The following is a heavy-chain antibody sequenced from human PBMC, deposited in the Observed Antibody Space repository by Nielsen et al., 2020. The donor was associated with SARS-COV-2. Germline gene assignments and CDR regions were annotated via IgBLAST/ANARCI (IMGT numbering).Heavy chain of an antibody. CDR1: GFTFNTYW. J-gene: IGHJ6*02. V-gene: IGHV3-74*01. Sequence: GESLKISCAASGFTFNTYWVHWVCQAPGKGLVWVSRINPDGSRVTYADPVKGRFTISRDNAKNTLYLQMNSLRVEDTAAYYCASARDCGGSTCFSHPYYGMDVWGQGTTVSVSS. D-gene: IGHD2-15*01. CDR3: ASARDCGGSTCFSHPYYGMDV. CDR2: INPDGSRV.